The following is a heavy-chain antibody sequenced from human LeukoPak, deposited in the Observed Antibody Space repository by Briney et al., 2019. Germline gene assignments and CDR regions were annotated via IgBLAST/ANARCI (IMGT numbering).Heavy chain of an antibody. CDR3: SRILCSGGSSPYYYYYYYMDV. CDR2: INHSGST. V-gene: IGHV4-34*01. Sequence: SETLSLTCAVYGGSFSGYYWSWIRQPPGKGLEWIGEINHSGSTNYNPSLKRRGTISVETSKNQFPLKLRSVTGADTAVHYLSRILCSGGSSPYYYYYYYMDVWGKGTTVTVSS. J-gene: IGHJ6*03. D-gene: IGHD2-15*01. CDR1: GGSFSGYY.